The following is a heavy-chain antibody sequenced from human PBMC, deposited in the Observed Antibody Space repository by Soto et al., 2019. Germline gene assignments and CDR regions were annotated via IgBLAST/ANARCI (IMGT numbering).Heavy chain of an antibody. CDR2: ISGSGGST. J-gene: IGHJ6*02. CDR3: AAGSGFDYGMDV. CDR1: GFTFSSYA. D-gene: IGHD6-19*01. V-gene: IGHV3-23*01. Sequence: GGSLRLSCAASGFTFSSYAMSWDRQAPGKGLEWVSAISGSGGSTYYADSVKGRFTISRDNSKNTLYLQMNSLRAEDTAVYYCAAGSGFDYGMDVWGQGTTVTVSS.